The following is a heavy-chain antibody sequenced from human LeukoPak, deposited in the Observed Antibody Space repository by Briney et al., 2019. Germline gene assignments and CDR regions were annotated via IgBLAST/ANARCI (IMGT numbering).Heavy chain of an antibody. D-gene: IGHD2-2*01. Sequence: SETLSLTCAVYGGSFSGYYWSWIRQPPGKGLEWIGEINHSGSTNYNPSLKSRVTISVDTSKNQFSLKLSSVTAADTAVYYCARHVVVPAATDLIDYWGQGTLVTVPS. CDR1: GGSFSGYY. J-gene: IGHJ4*02. V-gene: IGHV4-34*01. CDR2: INHSGST. CDR3: ARHVVVPAATDLIDY.